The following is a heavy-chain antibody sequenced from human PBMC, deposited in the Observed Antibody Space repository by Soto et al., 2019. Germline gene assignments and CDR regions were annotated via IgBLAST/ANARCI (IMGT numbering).Heavy chain of an antibody. CDR1: GYTFTSYD. CDR2: MNPNSGNT. D-gene: IGHD3-3*01. CDR3: ARSATIFGVVIIRTTTRYGMDV. V-gene: IGHV1-8*01. J-gene: IGHJ6*02. Sequence: GASVKVSCKASGYTFTSYDIDWVRQATGQGLEWMGWMNPNSGNTGYAQKFQGRVTMTRNTSISTAYMELSSLRSEDTAVYYCARSATIFGVVIIRTTTRYGMDVWGQGTTVTVSS.